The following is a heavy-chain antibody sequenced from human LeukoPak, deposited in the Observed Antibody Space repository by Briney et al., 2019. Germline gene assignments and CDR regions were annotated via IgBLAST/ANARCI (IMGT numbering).Heavy chain of an antibody. V-gene: IGHV3-30*02. CDR2: IRYDGSNK. Sequence: GGSLRLSCAASGFTFSSYGMHWVRQAPGKGLEWVAFIRYDGSNKYYADSVKGRFTISRGNSKNTLYLQMNSLRAEDTAVYYCAKEGSSGWTDAFDIWGQGTMVTVSS. CDR3: AKEGSSGWTDAFDI. D-gene: IGHD6-19*01. CDR1: GFTFSSYG. J-gene: IGHJ3*02.